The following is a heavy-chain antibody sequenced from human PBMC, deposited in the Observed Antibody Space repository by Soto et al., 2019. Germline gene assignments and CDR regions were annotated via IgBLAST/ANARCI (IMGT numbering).Heavy chain of an antibody. J-gene: IGHJ6*02. V-gene: IGHV1-69*13. CDR1: GGTFSSYA. CDR2: IIPIFGTA. CDR3: ARGVITIFGVVPHYYYYGMDV. D-gene: IGHD3-3*01. Sequence: VKVSCKASGGTFSSYAISWVRQAPGQGLEWMGGIIPIFGTANYAQKFQGRVTITADESTSTAYMELSSPRSEDTAVYYCARGVITIFGVVPHYYYYGMDVWGQGTTVTVSS.